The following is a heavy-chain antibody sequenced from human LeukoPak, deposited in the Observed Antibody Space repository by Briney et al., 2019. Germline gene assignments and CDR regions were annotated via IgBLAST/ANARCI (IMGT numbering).Heavy chain of an antibody. CDR2: MNPNSGNT. Sequence: GASVKVSRKASGYTFTSYDINWVRQATGQGLEWMGWMNPNSGNTGFAQKFQGRVTITRNTSISTAYMELSSLRSEDTAVYYCARVLYGGTSPLNYWGQGTLVTVSS. V-gene: IGHV1-8*03. J-gene: IGHJ4*02. D-gene: IGHD4-23*01. CDR3: ARVLYGGTSPLNY. CDR1: GYTFTSYD.